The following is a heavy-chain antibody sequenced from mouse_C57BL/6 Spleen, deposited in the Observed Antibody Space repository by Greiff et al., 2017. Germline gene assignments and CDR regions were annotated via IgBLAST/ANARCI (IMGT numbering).Heavy chain of an antibody. V-gene: IGHV1-69*01. CDR2: IDPSDSYT. D-gene: IGHD2-5*01. J-gene: IGHJ4*01. Sequence: QVQLKQPGAELVMPGASVKLSCKASGYTFTSYWMHWVKQRPGQGLEWIGEIDPSDSYTNYNQKFKGKSTLTVDKSSSTAYMQLSSLTSEDSAVYYCARFYSNYGAMDYWGQGTSVTVSS. CDR3: ARFYSNYGAMDY. CDR1: GYTFTSYW.